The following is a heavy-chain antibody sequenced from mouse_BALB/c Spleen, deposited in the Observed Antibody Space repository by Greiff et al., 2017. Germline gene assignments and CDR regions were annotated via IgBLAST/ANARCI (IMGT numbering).Heavy chain of an antibody. D-gene: IGHD1-1*01. CDR2: ISSGGGST. CDR3: ASPYYYGSPYY. Sequence: DVMLVESGGGLVKPGGSLKLSCAASGFAFSSYDMSWVRQTPEKRLEWVAYISSGGGSTYYPDTVKGRFTISRDNAKNTLYLQMSSLKSEDTAMYYCASPYYYGSPYYWGQGTSVTVSS. J-gene: IGHJ4*01. CDR1: GFAFSSYD. V-gene: IGHV5-12-1*01.